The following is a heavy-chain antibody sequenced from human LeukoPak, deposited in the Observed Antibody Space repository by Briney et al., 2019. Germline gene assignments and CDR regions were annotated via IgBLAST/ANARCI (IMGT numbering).Heavy chain of an antibody. CDR3: AREKFDS. Sequence: GGSLRLSCAASGFTFSSYGIHWVRQAPGKGLEWVAVIGKDGAAKHYAESVRGRFTISRDNSGNIVSLQMNNLTTEDTATYYCAREKFDSWGQGALVTVSP. J-gene: IGHJ5*01. V-gene: IGHV3-30*03. CDR2: IGKDGAAK. CDR1: GFTFSSYG.